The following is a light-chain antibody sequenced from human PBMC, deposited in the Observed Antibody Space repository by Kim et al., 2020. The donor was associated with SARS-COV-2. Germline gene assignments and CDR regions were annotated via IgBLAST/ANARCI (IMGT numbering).Light chain of an antibody. CDR1: TLRDKY. V-gene: IGLV3-1*01. CDR2: QDN. Sequence: VSPGQTASITCSGDTLRDKYACLYQQKPGQSPVLVIYQDNRRPSGIPERFSGSNSGNTATLTISGTQAMDEADYYCQAWDSSTGVFGGGTQLSVL. J-gene: IGLJ2*01. CDR3: QAWDSSTGV.